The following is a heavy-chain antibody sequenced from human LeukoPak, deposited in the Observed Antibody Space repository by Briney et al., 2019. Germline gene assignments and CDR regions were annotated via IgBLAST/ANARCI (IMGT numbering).Heavy chain of an antibody. J-gene: IGHJ6*03. Sequence: SETLSLTCTVSGASISSYFWSWIRQPAGKGLEWIGRIYTSGSSNYNPSLKSRVTMSVDTSKNQFSLKLSSVTAADTAVYYCAREIGPSPGEVVIMGYYYYYYMDVWGKGTTVTVSS. V-gene: IGHV4-4*07. CDR3: AREIGPSPGEVVIMGYYYYYYMDV. CDR1: GASISSYF. D-gene: IGHD3-3*01. CDR2: IYTSGSS.